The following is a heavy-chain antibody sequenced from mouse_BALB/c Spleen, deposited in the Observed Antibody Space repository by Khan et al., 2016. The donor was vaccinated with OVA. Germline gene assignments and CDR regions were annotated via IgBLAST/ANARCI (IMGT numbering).Heavy chain of an antibody. Sequence: VQLKQSGPGLVKPSQSLSLTCTVTGYSITSNYAWNWIRQFPGNKLVWMGYISYSGSTNYNPSLKSRISITRDTSKNQFFLQLNSVTTEDTATYYCARGNYYGYAMDYWGQGTSITVSS. CDR2: ISYSGST. V-gene: IGHV3-2*02. J-gene: IGHJ4*01. D-gene: IGHD1-1*01. CDR1: GYSITSNYA. CDR3: ARGNYYGYAMDY.